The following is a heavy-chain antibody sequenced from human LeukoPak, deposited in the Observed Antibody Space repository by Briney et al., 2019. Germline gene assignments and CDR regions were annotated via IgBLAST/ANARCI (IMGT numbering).Heavy chain of an antibody. D-gene: IGHD5-12*01. CDR1: GFTFSSYW. CDR3: ASPGSGYDYPIDFDY. V-gene: IGHV3-7*01. Sequence: GGSLRLSCAASGFTFSSYWMSWVRQAPGKGLEWVANIKQDGSEKYYVDSVKGRFTISRDNAKNSLYLQMNSLRAEDTAVYYCASPGSGYDYPIDFDYWGLGTLVTVSS. CDR2: IKQDGSEK. J-gene: IGHJ4*02.